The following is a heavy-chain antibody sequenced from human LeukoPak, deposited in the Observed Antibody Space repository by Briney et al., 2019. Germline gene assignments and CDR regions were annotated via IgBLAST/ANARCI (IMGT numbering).Heavy chain of an antibody. CDR1: GGSISSYY. D-gene: IGHD3-10*01. J-gene: IGHJ4*02. V-gene: IGHV4-4*07. CDR2: IYTSGST. Sequence: SETLSLTCTVSGGSISSYYWSWIRQPAGKGLDWIGRIYTSGSTNYNPSLKSRVTMSVDTSKNQFSLKLSSVTAADTAVYYCARGKGYGSGSYLFDYWGQGTLVTVSS. CDR3: ARGKGYGSGSYLFDY.